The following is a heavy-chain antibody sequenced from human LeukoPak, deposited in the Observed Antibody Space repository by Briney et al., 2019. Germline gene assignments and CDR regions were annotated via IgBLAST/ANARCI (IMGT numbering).Heavy chain of an antibody. CDR3: AAGYSYGVGFDY. V-gene: IGHV3-30*04. Sequence: GGSLRLSCAASGFTFSSYAMHWVRQAPGKGLEWVAVISYDGSNKYYADSVKGRFTISRDNSKNTLYLQMNSLKAEDTAVYYCAAGYSYGVGFDYWGQGTLGTVSS. D-gene: IGHD5-18*01. CDR1: GFTFSSYA. J-gene: IGHJ4*02. CDR2: ISYDGSNK.